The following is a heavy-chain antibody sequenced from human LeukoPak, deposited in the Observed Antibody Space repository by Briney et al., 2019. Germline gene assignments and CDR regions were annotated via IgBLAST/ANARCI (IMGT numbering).Heavy chain of an antibody. CDR2: ISGSGGST. V-gene: IGHV3-23*01. J-gene: IGHJ3*02. Sequence: GGSLRVSCAASGFTFSSYAMSWVRQAPGKGLEWVSAISGSGGSTYYADSVKGRFTISRDNSKNTLYLQMNSLRAEDTAVYYCAFPKGGAGAFDIWGQGTMVTVSS. D-gene: IGHD1-26*01. CDR3: AFPKGGAGAFDI. CDR1: GFTFSSYA.